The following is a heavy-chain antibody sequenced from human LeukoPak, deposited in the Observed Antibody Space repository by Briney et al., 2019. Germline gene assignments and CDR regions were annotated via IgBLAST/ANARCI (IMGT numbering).Heavy chain of an antibody. CDR3: ARDKVVTALVDAFDI. J-gene: IGHJ3*02. V-gene: IGHV3-21*01. Sequence: PGGSLRLSCAASGFTFSSYSMNWVRQAPGKGLEWVSSISSSSSYIYYADSVKGRFTISRDNAKNSLYLQMNSLRAEDTAVYYCARDKVVTALVDAFDIWGQGTMVTVSS. CDR1: GFTFSSYS. CDR2: ISSSSSYI. D-gene: IGHD2-21*02.